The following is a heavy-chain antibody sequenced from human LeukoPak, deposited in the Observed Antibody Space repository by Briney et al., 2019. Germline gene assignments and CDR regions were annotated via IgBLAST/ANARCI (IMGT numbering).Heavy chain of an antibody. V-gene: IGHV1-18*01. CDR3: ATLSGSIAVRRVYYYGMDV. D-gene: IGHD6-19*01. Sequence: GASVTVSCKASGYTFTSYGISWVRQAPGQGLEWMGWISAYNGNTNYAQKLQGRVTMTTDTSTSTAYMELRSLRSDDTAVYYCATLSGSIAVRRVYYYGMDVWGQGTTVTVSS. J-gene: IGHJ6*02. CDR2: ISAYNGNT. CDR1: GYTFTSYG.